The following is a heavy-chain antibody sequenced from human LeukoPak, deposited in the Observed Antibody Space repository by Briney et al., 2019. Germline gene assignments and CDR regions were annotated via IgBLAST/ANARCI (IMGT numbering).Heavy chain of an antibody. CDR1: GYSFTSYW. Sequence: GESLKISCKGPGYSFTSYWIGWVRQMPGKGLEWMGIIYPGDSDTRYSPSFQGQVTISADKSISTAYLQWSSLKASDTAMYYCARQCSTSCYTNYYYGMDVWGQGTTVTVSS. V-gene: IGHV5-51*01. J-gene: IGHJ6*02. CDR2: IYPGDSDT. CDR3: ARQCSTSCYTNYYYGMDV. D-gene: IGHD2-2*02.